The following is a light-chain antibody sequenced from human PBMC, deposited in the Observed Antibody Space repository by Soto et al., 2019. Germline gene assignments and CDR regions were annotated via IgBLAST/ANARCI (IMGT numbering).Light chain of an antibody. CDR2: KAS. Sequence: DIQMTQSHSTLSASVGDRVTITCRASQSISNSLAWYQQKPGKAPNLLIYKASSLESGVPSRFSGSGSGTEFTLTISSLRPDDVATYCCRQYVSYPVTFGGWTKVEMK. CDR3: RQYVSYPVT. CDR1: QSISNS. J-gene: IGKJ4*01. V-gene: IGKV1-5*03.